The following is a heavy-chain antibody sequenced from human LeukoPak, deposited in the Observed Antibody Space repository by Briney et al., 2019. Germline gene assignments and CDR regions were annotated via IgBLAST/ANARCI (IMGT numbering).Heavy chain of an antibody. CDR1: GGSISSYY. CDR3: ARDTRTGYSSGWYWFDP. D-gene: IGHD6-19*01. J-gene: IGHJ5*02. Sequence: SETLSLTCTVSGGSISSYYWSWIRQPPGKGLEWIGYIYYSGSTNYNPSLKSRVTISVDTSKNQFSLKLSSVTAADTAVHYCARDTRTGYSSGWYWFDPWGQGTLVTVSS. V-gene: IGHV4-59*01. CDR2: IYYSGST.